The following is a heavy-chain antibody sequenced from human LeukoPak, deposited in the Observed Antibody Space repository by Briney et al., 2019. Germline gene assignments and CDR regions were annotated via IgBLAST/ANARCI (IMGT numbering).Heavy chain of an antibody. D-gene: IGHD2-2*01. V-gene: IGHV3-7*01. CDR3: ARDLGDCSSTSCYYYYYMDV. CDR1: GFTFSSYW. J-gene: IGHJ6*03. Sequence: GGSLRLSCAASGFTFSSYWMSWVRQAPGKGLEWVANIKQDGSEKYYVDSVKGRFTISRDNAENSLYLQMNSLRAEDTAVYYCARDLGDCSSTSCYYYYYMDVWGKGTTVTVSS. CDR2: IKQDGSEK.